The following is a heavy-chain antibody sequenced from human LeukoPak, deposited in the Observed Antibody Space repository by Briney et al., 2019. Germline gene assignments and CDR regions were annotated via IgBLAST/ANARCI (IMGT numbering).Heavy chain of an antibody. Sequence: GSLRLSCAASGFSFSSYNMNWVRQAPGKGLEWVSYISSSSSTTYYADSVKGPFSISRDNSKPSLYLQIHSLRDEDTAVYYCARDYYNNSRYYHGGYWGQGTLVTVSS. CDR3: ARDYYNNSRYYHGGY. CDR2: ISSSSSTT. D-gene: IGHD3-22*01. V-gene: IGHV3-48*02. J-gene: IGHJ4*02. CDR1: GFSFSSYN.